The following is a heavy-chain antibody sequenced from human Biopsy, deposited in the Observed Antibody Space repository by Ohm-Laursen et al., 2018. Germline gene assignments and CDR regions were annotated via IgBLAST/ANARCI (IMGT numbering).Heavy chain of an antibody. CDR2: NIPILGTG. CDR3: ATKLTGYFHH. Sequence: SVKVSCKAPGGTFSNYGVNWVRQAPGQGLEWLGGNIPILGTGNYAQKFQDRVTVAADTSTSTATMELRSLRSYDTAVYYCATKLTGYFHHWGQGTLVIVSS. CDR1: GGTFSNYG. V-gene: IGHV1-69*06. D-gene: IGHD3-9*01. J-gene: IGHJ1*01.